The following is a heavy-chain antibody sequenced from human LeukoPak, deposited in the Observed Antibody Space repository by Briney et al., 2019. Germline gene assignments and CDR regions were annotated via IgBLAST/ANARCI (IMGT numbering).Heavy chain of an antibody. V-gene: IGHV3-21*01. CDR1: GFTFSDYS. D-gene: IGHD5-18*01. Sequence: GGSLRLSCAASGFTFSDYSMNWVRQAPGKGLEWVASISSSSPYIYYTDSVKGRFTISRDNAKNSLYLQMNSPRAEDTAVYYCARLYSRVGPFDYWGQGTLVTVSS. CDR3: ARLYSRVGPFDY. CDR2: ISSSSPYI. J-gene: IGHJ4*02.